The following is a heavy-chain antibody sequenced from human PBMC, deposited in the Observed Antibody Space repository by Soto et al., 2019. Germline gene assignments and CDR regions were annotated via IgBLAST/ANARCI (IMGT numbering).Heavy chain of an antibody. J-gene: IGHJ4*02. CDR1: GFSLTTSGVG. V-gene: IGHV2-5*02. D-gene: IGHD3-9*01. CDR2: IYWDDDK. Sequence: QITLKESGPPLVKPTQTLTLTCSFSGFSLTTSGVGVGWIRQPPGKALESLALIYWDDDKRYSPFLRSRLTITTDTSKNQVVLTMPNMDPVDTATYFCAHRRGGYDWYGAHFDYWGQGALVTVSS. CDR3: AHRRGGYDWYGAHFDY.